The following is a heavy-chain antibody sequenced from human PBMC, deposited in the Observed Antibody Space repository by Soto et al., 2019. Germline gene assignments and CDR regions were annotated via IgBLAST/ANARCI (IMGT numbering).Heavy chain of an antibody. J-gene: IGHJ4*02. D-gene: IGHD2-15*01. CDR3: AHRRIGDFDY. Sequence: QITLKESGPTLVKPTQTLTLTCTFSGFSLTTSGVGVGWIRQPPGKALEWLALIFCDDDKRYSPSLKTRLSITKDTSKNPVVLTMTNVAPVDTGTYYCAHRRIGDFDYWGQGTLVTVSS. V-gene: IGHV2-5*02. CDR1: GFSLTTSGVG. CDR2: IFCDDDK.